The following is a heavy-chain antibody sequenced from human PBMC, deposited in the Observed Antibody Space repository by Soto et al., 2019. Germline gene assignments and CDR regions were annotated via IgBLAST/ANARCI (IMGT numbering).Heavy chain of an antibody. CDR1: GGTFSSYA. J-gene: IGHJ6*02. V-gene: IGHV1-69*13. D-gene: IGHD2-2*01. Sequence: SVKVSCKASGGTFSSYAISWVRQAPGQGLEWMGGIIPIFGTANYAQKFQGRVTITADESTSTAYMELSSLRSEDTAVYYCARAYCYCSSTSNHRTYYGMDVWGQGTTVTVSS. CDR3: ARAYCYCSSTSNHRTYYGMDV. CDR2: IIPIFGTA.